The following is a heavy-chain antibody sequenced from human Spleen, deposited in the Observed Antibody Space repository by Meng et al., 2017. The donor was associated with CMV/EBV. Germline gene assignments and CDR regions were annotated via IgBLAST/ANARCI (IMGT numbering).Heavy chain of an antibody. CDR3: AREGDSSGYKDFDY. Sequence: ASGYTFTSYAMHWVRQAPGQRLEWMGWINAGNGNTKYSQKFQGRVTITRDTSASTAYMELSSLRSEDTAVYYCAREGDSSGYKDFDYWGQGTLVTVS. V-gene: IGHV1-3*01. CDR1: GYTFTSYA. J-gene: IGHJ4*02. CDR2: INAGNGNT. D-gene: IGHD3-22*01.